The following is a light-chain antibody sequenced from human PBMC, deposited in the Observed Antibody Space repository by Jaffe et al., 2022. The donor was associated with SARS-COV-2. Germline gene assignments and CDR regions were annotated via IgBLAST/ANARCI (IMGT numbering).Light chain of an antibody. CDR3: QHRSNWPLT. J-gene: IGKJ4*01. Sequence: EIVLTQSPATLSLSPGERATLSCRASQSVSRYLAWYQHKPGQAPRLLMYNASDRATGIPARFSGSGSGTDFTLTISSLEPEDFAVYYCQHRSNWPLTFGGGTKVEIK. CDR1: QSVSRY. CDR2: NAS. V-gene: IGKV3-11*01.